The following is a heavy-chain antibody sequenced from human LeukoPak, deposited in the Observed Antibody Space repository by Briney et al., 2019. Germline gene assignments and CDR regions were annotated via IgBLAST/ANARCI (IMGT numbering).Heavy chain of an antibody. Sequence: GGSLRLSCVGSGFTFRSHAMSWVRQAPEKGLEFVSGIYENGGTTYYADSVKGRFSISRDNSKNTLYLQMDSLRGEDTAVHYCAKDFRIGYSAHFDYWGQGALVTVSS. CDR1: GFTFRSHA. V-gene: IGHV3-23*01. CDR2: IYENGGTT. CDR3: AKDFRIGYSAHFDY. D-gene: IGHD2-21*01. J-gene: IGHJ4*02.